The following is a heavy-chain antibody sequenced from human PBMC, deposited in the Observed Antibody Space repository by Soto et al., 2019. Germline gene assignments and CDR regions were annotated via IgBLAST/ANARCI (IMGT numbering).Heavy chain of an antibody. CDR2: IHYSGSI. CDR1: GGSISTDHYH. D-gene: IGHD2-21*02. Sequence: QVQLQESGPGLVRPSQTLSLTCTVSGGSISTDHYHWTWIRQAPGKGLEWIGYIHYSGSIQFNPSLRSRVSMSVDTSKNLFSLRLSSVTAADTAVYFGAREDDGGDRDYYGLDVWGQGTTVTVSS. CDR3: AREDDGGDRDYYGLDV. J-gene: IGHJ6*02. V-gene: IGHV4-30-4*01.